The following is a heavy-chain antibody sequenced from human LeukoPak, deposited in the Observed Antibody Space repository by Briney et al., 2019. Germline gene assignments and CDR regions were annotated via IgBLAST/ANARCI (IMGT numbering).Heavy chain of an antibody. CDR2: ISSSGSTI. CDR1: GFSSSRYA. J-gene: IGHJ6*02. CDR3: ARDMISCYAGLEDGKDV. Sequence: GGSLRLSCAASGFSSSRYAMNGVRQAPGKGLEWVSSISSSGSTIYYADSVKGRFTISRDNAKNSLYLQMNSLRAEDTAVYYCARDMISCYAGLEDGKDVWGQGTTVTVSS. V-gene: IGHV3-48*03. D-gene: IGHD2-15*01.